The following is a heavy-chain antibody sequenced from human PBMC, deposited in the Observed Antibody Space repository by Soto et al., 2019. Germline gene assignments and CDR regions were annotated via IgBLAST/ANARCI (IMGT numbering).Heavy chain of an antibody. J-gene: IGHJ6*02. Sequence: TGGSLRLSCAASGFTFSSYAMHWVRQAPGKGLEWVAVISYDGSNKYYADSVKGRFTISRDNSKNTLYLQMNSLRAEDTAVYYCARDWGYSSSSSVYYYGMDVWGQGATVTVSS. CDR1: GFTFSSYA. V-gene: IGHV3-30-3*01. D-gene: IGHD6-6*01. CDR3: ARDWGYSSSSSVYYYGMDV. CDR2: ISYDGSNK.